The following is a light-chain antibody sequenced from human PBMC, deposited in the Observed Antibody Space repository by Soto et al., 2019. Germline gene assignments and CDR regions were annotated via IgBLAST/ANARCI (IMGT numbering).Light chain of an antibody. Sequence: EIVLTQSPATLSLSPGERATLSCRASQSVSSYLAWYQQKPGQAPRLLIYGASSRATGIPDRFSGSGSGTDFTLTISRLEPEDFAVFYCQQYVNTPLTFGGGTKVEIK. CDR3: QQYVNTPLT. V-gene: IGKV3-20*01. CDR1: QSVSSY. J-gene: IGKJ4*01. CDR2: GAS.